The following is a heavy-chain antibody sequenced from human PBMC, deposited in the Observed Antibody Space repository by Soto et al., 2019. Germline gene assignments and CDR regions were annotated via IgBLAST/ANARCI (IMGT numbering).Heavy chain of an antibody. CDR2: IHPSGQPI. Sequence: EVQLVESGGGLIQPGGSLRLSCAASGFTFSSSEMYWVRQAPGKGLEWVSYIHPSGQPIFYADSVKGRFTISRDNAKNSLYLSMSSLRAEDSAVYYCARRASRWGQGTMVTVSS. CDR3: ARRASR. CDR1: GFTFSSSE. J-gene: IGHJ3*01. D-gene: IGHD1-26*01. V-gene: IGHV3-48*03.